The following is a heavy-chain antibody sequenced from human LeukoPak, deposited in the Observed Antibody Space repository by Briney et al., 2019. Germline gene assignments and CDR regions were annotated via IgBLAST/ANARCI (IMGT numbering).Heavy chain of an antibody. D-gene: IGHD3-16*01. Sequence: PSETLSLTCTVSDDSISDYYRGWVRQPPGKGLEWIGYFYNSGRSTYNPSLKSRVTISADTSKNHFSLKLNSVTTADTAVYYCTRGAGWLIDYWGQGILVTVSS. V-gene: IGHV4-59*01. J-gene: IGHJ4*02. CDR1: DDSISDYY. CDR2: FYNSGRS. CDR3: TRGAGWLIDY.